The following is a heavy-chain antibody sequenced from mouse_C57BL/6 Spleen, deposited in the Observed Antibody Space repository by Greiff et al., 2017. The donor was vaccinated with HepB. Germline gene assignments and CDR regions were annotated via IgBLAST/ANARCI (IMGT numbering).Heavy chain of an antibody. V-gene: IGHV2-2*01. CDR1: GFSLTSYG. CDR2: IWSGGST. Sequence: VKLMESGPGLVQPSQSLSITCPVSGFSLTSYGVHWVRQSPGKGLEWLGVIWSGGSTDYNAAFISRLSISKDNFKSQVFFKMHSLQADDTAIYYCARNLNYDSSWFAYWGQGTLVTVSA. D-gene: IGHD2-4*01. J-gene: IGHJ3*01. CDR3: ARNLNYDSSWFAY.